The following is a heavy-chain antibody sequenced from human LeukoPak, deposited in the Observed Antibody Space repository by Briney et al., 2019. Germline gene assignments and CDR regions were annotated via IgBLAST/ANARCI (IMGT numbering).Heavy chain of an antibody. CDR2: IYYSGST. J-gene: IGHJ4*02. V-gene: IGHV4-59*12. CDR1: GGSISSYY. D-gene: IGHD3-10*01. Sequence: SETLSLTCTVSGGSISSYYWSWIRQPPGKGLEWIGYIYYSGSTYYNPSLKSRVTISVDTSKNQFSLKLSSVTAADTAVYYCARAHDVWFGASFDYWGQGTLVTVSS. CDR3: ARAHDVWFGASFDY.